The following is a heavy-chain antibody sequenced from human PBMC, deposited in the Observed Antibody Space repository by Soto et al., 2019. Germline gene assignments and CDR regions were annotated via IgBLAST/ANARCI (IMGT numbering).Heavy chain of an antibody. CDR1: GGSISSGDYY. CDR3: AREWVRGVIKVFDY. Sequence: SETLSLTCTVSGGSISSGDYYWSWIRQPPGKGLEWIGYSYYSGSTYYNPSLKSRVTISVDTSKNQFSLKLSSVTAADTAVYYCAREWVRGVIKVFDYWGQGTLVTVSS. D-gene: IGHD3-10*01. J-gene: IGHJ4*02. CDR2: SYYSGST. V-gene: IGHV4-30-4*01.